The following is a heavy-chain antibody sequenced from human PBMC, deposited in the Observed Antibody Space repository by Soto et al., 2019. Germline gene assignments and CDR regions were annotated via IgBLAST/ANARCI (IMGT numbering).Heavy chain of an antibody. CDR1: GYTFTSYD. Sequence: QVQLVQSGAEVKKPGASVKVSCKASGYTFTSYDINWVRQATGQGLEWMGWMNPNSGNIGYAQKFQGRVTSTXXSSISTAYMELSSMRSEDTAVYYCARGNTLERWDYWGQGTLVTVSS. CDR3: ARGNTLERWDY. CDR2: MNPNSGNI. D-gene: IGHD1-1*01. J-gene: IGHJ4*02. V-gene: IGHV1-8*01.